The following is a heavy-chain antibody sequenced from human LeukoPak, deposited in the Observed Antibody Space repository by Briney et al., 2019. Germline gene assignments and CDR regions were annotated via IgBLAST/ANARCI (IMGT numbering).Heavy chain of an antibody. CDR3: ARVSRGPAYDTRGSYHYYYLDL. CDR2: ISATDGNT. CDR1: GFTFTSDA. Sequence: GGSLRLSCIVSGFTFTSDALSWVRQAPGKGLEWVSSISATDGNTNYADSVKGRFKISTDKSKNTLNLQMNSLRAEDTAVYYCARVSRGPAYDTRGSYHYYYLDLWGRGTPVTVSS. D-gene: IGHD3-22*01. J-gene: IGHJ2*01. V-gene: IGHV3-23*01.